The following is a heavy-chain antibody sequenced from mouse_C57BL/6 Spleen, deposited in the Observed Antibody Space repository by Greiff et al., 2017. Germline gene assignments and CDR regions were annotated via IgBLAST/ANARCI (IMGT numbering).Heavy chain of an antibody. CDR3: ARSPTTVVADY. J-gene: IGHJ2*01. Sequence: VQLQQSGPELVKPGASVKISCKASGYTFTDYYMNWVKQSHGKSLEWIGDINPNNGGTSYNQKFKGKATLTVDKSSSTAYMELRSLTSEDSAVYYCARSPTTVVADYWGQGTTLTVSS. V-gene: IGHV1-26*01. CDR2: INPNNGGT. D-gene: IGHD1-1*01. CDR1: GYTFTDYY.